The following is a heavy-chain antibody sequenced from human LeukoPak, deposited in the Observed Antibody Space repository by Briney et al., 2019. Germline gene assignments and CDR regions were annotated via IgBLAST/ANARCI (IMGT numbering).Heavy chain of an antibody. Sequence: GGSLRLSCAASGFTFRTHGMHWVRLAPGKGLEWVAVIWSDGSYKYYADSVKGRFTISRDFSKNTLYLQMNSLRAGDTAVYYCAREYINYVQDYWGQGTLVTVSS. CDR3: AREYINYVQDY. CDR1: GFTFRTHG. J-gene: IGHJ4*02. D-gene: IGHD4-11*01. CDR2: IWSDGSYK. V-gene: IGHV3-33*01.